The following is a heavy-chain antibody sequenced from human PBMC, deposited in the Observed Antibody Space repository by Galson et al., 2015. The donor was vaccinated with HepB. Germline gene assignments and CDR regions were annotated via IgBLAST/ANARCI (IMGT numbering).Heavy chain of an antibody. CDR2: IKQDGSEK. V-gene: IGHV3-7*01. CDR1: GFTFSSYW. Sequence: SLRLSCAASGFTFSSYWMSWVRQAPGKGLEWVANIKQDGSEKYYVDSVKGRFTFSRDNAKNSLYLQMNSLRAEDTAVYYCARGGGYQHWYFDLWGRGTLVTVSS. D-gene: IGHD5-12*01. J-gene: IGHJ2*01. CDR3: ARGGGYQHWYFDL.